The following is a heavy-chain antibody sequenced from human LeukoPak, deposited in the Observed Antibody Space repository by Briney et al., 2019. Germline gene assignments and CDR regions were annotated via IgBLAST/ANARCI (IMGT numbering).Heavy chain of an antibody. J-gene: IGHJ4*02. CDR1: GYTFFTYG. CDR2: ISPYNGET. Sequence: ASVKVSCKASGYTFFTYGVLWVRQAPGQGLEWMGWISPYNGETKYAQAFQDRVTITTDTSTSTAFMELRSLRSDDTAVYYCARGEGGHGVDLDYWGQGTLVTVSS. D-gene: IGHD1-26*01. CDR3: ARGEGGHGVDLDY. V-gene: IGHV1-18*01.